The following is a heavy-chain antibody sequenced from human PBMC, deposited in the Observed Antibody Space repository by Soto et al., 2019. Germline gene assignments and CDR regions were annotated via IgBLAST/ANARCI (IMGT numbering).Heavy chain of an antibody. Sequence: QVQLVQSGAEVKKPGSSVKVSCKASGGTFSSYAISWVRQAPGQGLEWMGGIIPIFGTANYAQKFQGRVTITADESTSTAYMELSSLRSEDTAVYYCARLRFLEWLSCYYYYGMDVWGQGTTVTVSS. CDR3: ARLRFLEWLSCYYYYGMDV. J-gene: IGHJ6*02. CDR1: GGTFSSYA. V-gene: IGHV1-69*01. CDR2: IIPIFGTA. D-gene: IGHD3-3*01.